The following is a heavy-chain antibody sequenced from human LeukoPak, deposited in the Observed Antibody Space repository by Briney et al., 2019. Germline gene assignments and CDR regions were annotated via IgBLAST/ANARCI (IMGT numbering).Heavy chain of an antibody. CDR3: ARDGGVLTGLPGAFNI. J-gene: IGHJ3*02. Sequence: GGSLRLSCAASGFSFSTSSMNWVRQAPGKGLEWVASITSTSGHTYYAGSVQGRFTISRDNTKNSLFLQMNSLKADDTAVYYCARDGGVLTGLPGAFNIWGRGTMVTVSS. V-gene: IGHV3-21*01. D-gene: IGHD2-21*02. CDR2: ITSTSGHT. CDR1: GFSFSTSS.